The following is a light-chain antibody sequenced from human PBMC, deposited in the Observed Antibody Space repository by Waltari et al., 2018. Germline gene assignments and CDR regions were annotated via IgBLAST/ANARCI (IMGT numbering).Light chain of an antibody. V-gene: IGKV1-39*01. CDR1: QTSSRY. Sequence: DIQMTQSPSSLSASVGDRVAITCRASQTSSRYLNWYQQKPGKALNLLIYAASSMQSGVPSRFSGSGSGRDFTLIITSLQPEDFATYYCQQSYSFTRTFGQGTKVEIK. J-gene: IGKJ1*01. CDR3: QQSYSFTRT. CDR2: AAS.